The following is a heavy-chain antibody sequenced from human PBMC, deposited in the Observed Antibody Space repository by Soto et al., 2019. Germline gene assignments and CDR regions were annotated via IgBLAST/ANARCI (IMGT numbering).Heavy chain of an antibody. CDR2: IIPIFGTA. D-gene: IGHD2-2*01. J-gene: IGHJ5*02. Sequence: SVKVSCKASGGTFSSYAISWVRQAPGQGLERMGGIIPIFGTANYAQKFQGRVTITADESTSTAYMELSSLRSEDPAVYYCARGTKYQLLWGFDPWGQGTLVTVSS. CDR1: GGTFSSYA. V-gene: IGHV1-69*13. CDR3: ARGTKYQLLWGFDP.